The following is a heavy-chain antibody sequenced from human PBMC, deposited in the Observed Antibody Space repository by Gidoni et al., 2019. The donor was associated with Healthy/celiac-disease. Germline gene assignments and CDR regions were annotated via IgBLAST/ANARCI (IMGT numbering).Heavy chain of an antibody. CDR2: INPNSGGT. J-gene: IGHJ3*02. Sequence: QVQLVQSGAEVKKPGASVKVSCKASGYTFTGYYMHWVRQAPGQGLEWMGWINPNSGGTNYAQKFQGRVTMTRDTSISTAYMELSRLRSDDTAVYYCARERLWQWLVRSAFDIWGQGTMVTVSS. CDR1: GYTFTGYY. V-gene: IGHV1-2*02. D-gene: IGHD6-19*01. CDR3: ARERLWQWLVRSAFDI.